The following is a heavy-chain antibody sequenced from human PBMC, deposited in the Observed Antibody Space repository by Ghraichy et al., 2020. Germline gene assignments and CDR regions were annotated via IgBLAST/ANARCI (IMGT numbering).Heavy chain of an antibody. CDR2: IYTSGST. CDR3: ARHRSITISSRPRYYYYGMDV. Sequence: SQTLSLTCTVSGGSISSYYWSWIRQPPGKGLEWIGYIYTSGSTNYNPSLKSRVTISVDTSKNQFSLKLSSVTAADTAVYYCARHRSITISSRPRYYYYGMDVWGQGTTVTVSS. D-gene: IGHD3-3*01. J-gene: IGHJ6*02. V-gene: IGHV4-4*09. CDR1: GGSISSYY.